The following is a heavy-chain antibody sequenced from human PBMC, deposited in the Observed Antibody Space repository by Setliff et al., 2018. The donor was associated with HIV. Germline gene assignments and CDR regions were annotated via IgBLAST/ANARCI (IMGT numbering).Heavy chain of an antibody. Sequence: SETLSLTCTVADGSISTGSYYWSWVRQPAGRGLEWIGRIYTSGSTNYNPSLMSRVTMSVDTSKNQFSLNLTSVTAADTAVYYCARGRFVGFDYWGQGTLVTVSS. CDR2: IYTSGST. J-gene: IGHJ4*02. D-gene: IGHD3-16*02. V-gene: IGHV4-61*02. CDR1: DGSISTGSYY. CDR3: ARGRFVGFDY.